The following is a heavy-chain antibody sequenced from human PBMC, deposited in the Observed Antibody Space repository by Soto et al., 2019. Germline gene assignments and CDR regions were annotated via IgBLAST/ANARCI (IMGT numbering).Heavy chain of an antibody. CDR1: GGSFSGYY. D-gene: IGHD3-3*02. CDR2: INHSGST. CDR3: ASPKRAFYNWFDP. Sequence: PSETLSLTCAVYGGSFSGYYWTWIRQPPGTGLEWIGEINHSGSTNYNPSLKSRVTISVDTSKNQFSLKLTSVTAADTAVYYCASPKRAFYNWFDPWGQGTLVTVSS. V-gene: IGHV4-34*01. J-gene: IGHJ5*02.